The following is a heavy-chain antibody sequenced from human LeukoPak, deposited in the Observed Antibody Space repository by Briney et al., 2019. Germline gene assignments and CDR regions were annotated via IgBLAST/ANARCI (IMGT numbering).Heavy chain of an antibody. D-gene: IGHD4-17*01. V-gene: IGHV4-34*01. J-gene: IGHJ6*02. CDR2: INHSGST. CDR1: GGSFSGYY. Sequence: SETLSLTCAVYGGSFSGYYWSWIRQPPGKGLEWIGEINHSGSTNYNPSLKSRVTISVDTSKNQFSLKLSSVTAADTAVYYCARVPSSSYGDSYYGMDVWGQGTTATVSS. CDR3: ARVPSSSYGDSYYGMDV.